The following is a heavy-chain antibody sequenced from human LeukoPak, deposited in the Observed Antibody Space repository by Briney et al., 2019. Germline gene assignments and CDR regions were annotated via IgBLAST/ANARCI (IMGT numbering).Heavy chain of an antibody. CDR2: INPNSGGT. V-gene: IGHV1-2*04. Sequence: ASVKVPCKASGYTLTGYYMHWVRQAPGQGLEWMGWINPNSGGTNYAQKFQGWVTMTRDTSISTAYMELSRLRSDDTAVYYCARSLSMYSSGWYYFDYWGQGTLVTVSS. CDR1: GYTLTGYY. D-gene: IGHD6-19*01. J-gene: IGHJ4*02. CDR3: ARSLSMYSSGWYYFDY.